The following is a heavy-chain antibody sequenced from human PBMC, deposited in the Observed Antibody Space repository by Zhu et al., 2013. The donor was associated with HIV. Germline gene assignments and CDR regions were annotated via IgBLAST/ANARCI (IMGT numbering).Heavy chain of an antibody. D-gene: IGHD1-1*01. CDR3: ARDAPDGDNYFQH. J-gene: IGHJ1*01. CDR1: EHTFSGYY. CDR2: IKPNSGGT. Sequence: QVQQVQSEAEVKKPGASVKVSCKASEHTFSGYYIHWVRQAPGQGLEWMAWIKPNSGGTHYAQKFQGRVTMTRDTSINTSYMNLSSLRSDDTAVYYCARDAPDGDNYFQHWGQGTLVTVSS. V-gene: IGHV1-2*02.